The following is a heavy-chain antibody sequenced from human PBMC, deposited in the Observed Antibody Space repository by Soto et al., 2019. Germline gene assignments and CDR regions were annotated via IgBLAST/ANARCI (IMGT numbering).Heavy chain of an antibody. CDR2: IWYDGSNK. D-gene: IGHD1-26*01. Sequence: GGRWIRQAKGKGLEWVAVIWYDGSNKYYADSVKGRFTISRDNSKNTLYLQMNSLRAEDTAVYYCARPPWTSRRSYNNNAFDILGKGTMVTVS. CDR1: G. V-gene: IGHV3-33*01. J-gene: IGHJ3*02. CDR3: ARPPWTSRRSYNNNAFDI.